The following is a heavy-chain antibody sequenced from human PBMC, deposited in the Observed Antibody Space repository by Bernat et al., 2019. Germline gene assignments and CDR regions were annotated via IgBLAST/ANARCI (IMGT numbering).Heavy chain of an antibody. CDR3: ACDRVEAAMVQWLLDY. D-gene: IGHD5-18*01. V-gene: IGHV3-30-3*01. CDR2: ISYDGSNK. J-gene: IGHJ4*02. Sequence: QVQLVESGGGVVQPGRSLRLSCVASGFTFSSYAMHWVRQAPGKGLEWVAVISYDGSNKYYADSVKGRFTISRDNSKNTLYLLMNSLRAEDTAVYYCACDRVEAAMVQWLLDYWGQGTLVTVSS. CDR1: GFTFSSYA.